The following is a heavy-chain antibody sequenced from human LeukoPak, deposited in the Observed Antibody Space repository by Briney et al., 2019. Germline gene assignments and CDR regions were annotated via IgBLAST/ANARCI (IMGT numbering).Heavy chain of an antibody. Sequence: PGGSLRLSCAASGLTFRSYSMSWVRQAPGKGLYWVSGISASGSNTYYADSVKGRFTISRDNSKNTLYLQMNSLRVEDTAIYYCARDGGNNSWYGMDVWGQGTTVTVSS. J-gene: IGHJ6*02. V-gene: IGHV3-23*01. CDR2: ISASGSNT. CDR3: ARDGGNNSWYGMDV. D-gene: IGHD4-23*01. CDR1: GLTFRSYS.